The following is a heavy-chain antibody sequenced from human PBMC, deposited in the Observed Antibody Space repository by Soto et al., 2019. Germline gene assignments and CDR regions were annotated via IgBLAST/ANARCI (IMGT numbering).Heavy chain of an antibody. D-gene: IGHD2-15*01. Sequence: SSVKVSCKASGGTFSSYAISWVRQAPGQGLEWMGGIIPIFGTANYAQKFQGRVTITADKSTSTAYMELSSLRSEDTAVYYCARTDIVVVVAVTLIAHYYRGTDVSGQGTTVTVS. J-gene: IGHJ6*02. CDR2: IIPIFGTA. V-gene: IGHV1-69*06. CDR3: ARTDIVVVVAVTLIAHYYRGTDV. CDR1: GGTFSSYA.